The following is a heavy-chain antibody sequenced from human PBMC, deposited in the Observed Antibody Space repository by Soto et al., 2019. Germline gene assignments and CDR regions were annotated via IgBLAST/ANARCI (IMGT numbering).Heavy chain of an antibody. J-gene: IGHJ4*02. CDR2: ISVSGDST. CDR1: GFTFSSYA. D-gene: IGHD5-12*01. V-gene: IGHV3-23*01. CDR3: ASQRGYSGYEPFDY. Sequence: EVQLLESGGGLVQPGGSLRLSCAASGFTFSSYAMTWVRQAPGKGLEWVSSISVSGDSTYYADSVKGRFTISRDNSRNTLYLQMNSLRAEDTAVYYCASQRGYSGYEPFDYWGQGTLVTVSS.